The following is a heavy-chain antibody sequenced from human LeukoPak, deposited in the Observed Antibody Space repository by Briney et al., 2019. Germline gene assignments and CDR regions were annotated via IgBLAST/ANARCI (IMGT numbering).Heavy chain of an antibody. CDR2: IKQDGSEK. V-gene: IGHV3-7*01. CDR1: GFTFSSHW. J-gene: IGHJ4*02. CDR3: ASLDY. Sequence: PGGSLRLSCAAFGFTFSSHWMNWVRQAPGKGLEWLANIKQDGSEKYYVDSVKGRFTISRDNAKNSLYLQMNSLRAEDTAVYYCASLDYWGQGILVTVSS.